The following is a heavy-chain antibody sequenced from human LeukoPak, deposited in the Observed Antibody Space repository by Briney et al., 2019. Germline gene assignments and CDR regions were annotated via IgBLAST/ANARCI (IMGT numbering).Heavy chain of an antibody. CDR2: INTDGSTT. D-gene: IGHD6-19*01. CDR1: GFTFSSHW. Sequence: GGSLRLSCATAGFTFSSHWMHWVRQGPGKGLVWVSRINTDGSTTSYADSVKGRFTISRDNAKNTLYLQMNSLRAEDTAVYYCARQRGSGCLDYWGQGTLVTVSS. J-gene: IGHJ4*02. CDR3: ARQRGSGCLDY. V-gene: IGHV3-74*01.